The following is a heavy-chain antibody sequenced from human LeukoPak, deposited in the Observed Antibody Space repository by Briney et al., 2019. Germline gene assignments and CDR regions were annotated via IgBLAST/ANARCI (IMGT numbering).Heavy chain of an antibody. CDR1: GYTFTTYS. CDR2: INTGNGNT. D-gene: IGHD6-19*01. CDR3: AREMLPSSGWFYLDS. Sequence: ASVKISCKASGYTFTTYSIHWVRQAPGQRLEWMGWINTGNGNTKYSQEFQGRVTFARDTSASTAYMEVTTLRSDDMAVYYCAREMLPSSGWFYLDSRGQGTLVTVSS. J-gene: IGHJ4*02. V-gene: IGHV1-3*03.